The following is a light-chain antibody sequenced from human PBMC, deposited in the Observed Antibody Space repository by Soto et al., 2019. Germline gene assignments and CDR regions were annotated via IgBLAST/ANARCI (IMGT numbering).Light chain of an antibody. Sequence: EIVLTQSPGTLSLSAGESATLSCRASQSVSSSYLAGYQQKPGQAPRLLIYGASSRATGIPDRFSGSGSGTDFTLTISSLEPEDFAVYYCQQYGTSPRTFGQGTTVDIK. CDR3: QQYGTSPRT. CDR2: GAS. CDR1: QSVSSSY. V-gene: IGKV3-20*01. J-gene: IGKJ1*01.